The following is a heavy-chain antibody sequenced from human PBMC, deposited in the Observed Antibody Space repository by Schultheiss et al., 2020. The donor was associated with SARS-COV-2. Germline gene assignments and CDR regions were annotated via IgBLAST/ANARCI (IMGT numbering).Heavy chain of an antibody. CDR1: GGSFSGYY. CDR2: IYYSGST. D-gene: IGHD3-22*01. V-gene: IGHV4-34*01. J-gene: IGHJ6*02. Sequence: SQTLSLTCAVYGGSFSGYYWSWIRQPPGKGLEWIGYIYYSGSTYYNPSLKSRVTISVDTSKNQFSLKLSSVTAADTAVYYCARDTLGGDSSGYYPYFGMDVWGQGTTVTVSS. CDR3: ARDTLGGDSSGYYPYFGMDV.